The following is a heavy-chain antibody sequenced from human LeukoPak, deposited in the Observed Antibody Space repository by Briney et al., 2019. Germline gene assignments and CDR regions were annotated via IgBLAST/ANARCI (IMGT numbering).Heavy chain of an antibody. CDR2: IVPPFGRT. CDR3: ARDFSHAGLDI. V-gene: IGHV1-69*05. CDR1: GGIISTYG. D-gene: IGHD1-1*01. J-gene: IGHJ4*02. Sequence: SVKVSCKASGGIISTYGIAWVRQAPGQGLEWMGGIVPPFGRTNYAQKFRGRVTMTTDESSSTVYMELTSLISGDTAVYYCARDFSHAGLDIWGQGTLVSVSS.